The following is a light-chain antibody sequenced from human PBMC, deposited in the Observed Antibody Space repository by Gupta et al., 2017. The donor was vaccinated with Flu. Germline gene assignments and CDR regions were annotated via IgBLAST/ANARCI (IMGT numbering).Light chain of an antibody. CDR2: EAS. V-gene: IGKV1-5*03. CDR3: QQDSTYPIT. J-gene: IGKJ5*01. CDR1: QSVTGW. Sequence: DIQMTQSPSTLSASVGDRVTITCRASQSVTGWLAWYQQKPGKAPKVLIYEASNLESGVPSRFSGSGSGTEFTLTISSLQPDDFATYYCQQDSTYPITFGQGTRLEI.